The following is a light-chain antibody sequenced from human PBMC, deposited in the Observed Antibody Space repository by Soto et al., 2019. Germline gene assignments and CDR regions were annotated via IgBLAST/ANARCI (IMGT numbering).Light chain of an antibody. CDR2: EVS. Sequence: QSARTQPASVSGSPGQSITISCTGTSTDVGGYNYVSWYQQHPGKAPKLMIYEVSHRPSGVSNRFSGSKSGNTASLTISGLQAEDEADYYCSSYTSSSTLYVFGTGTKSPS. V-gene: IGLV2-14*01. J-gene: IGLJ1*01. CDR3: SSYTSSSTLYV. CDR1: STDVGGYNY.